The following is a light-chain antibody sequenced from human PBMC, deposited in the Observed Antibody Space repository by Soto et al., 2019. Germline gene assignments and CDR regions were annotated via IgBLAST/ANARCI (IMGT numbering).Light chain of an antibody. CDR1: QGIRNF. CDR3: QKYSSVPV. J-gene: IGKJ3*01. V-gene: IGKV1-27*01. Sequence: DIQMTQSPTSLSASGGDRVTITCRASQGIRNFVAWYQQKPGKAPKILIYAASTLQSGVPSRFSGSGSGTDFTLTINSLQPEDVATYSCQKYSSVPVFGPGTKVEIK. CDR2: AAS.